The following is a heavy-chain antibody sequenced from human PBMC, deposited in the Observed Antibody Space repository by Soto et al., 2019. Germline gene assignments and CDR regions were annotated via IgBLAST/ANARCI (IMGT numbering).Heavy chain of an antibody. CDR3: ARDRLEGIYGSDQGPGYFDL. D-gene: IGHD3-10*01. CDR2: INTFNGNT. J-gene: IGHJ2*01. CDR1: GYTFTSYG. Sequence: HVQLVQSGAEVKTPGASVKVSCEASGYTFTSYGISWVRQAPGQGLEWIGWINTFNGNTIYAQNVQGRVSMTRETSTSTAFMDLRSLRSDDTAVYYCARDRLEGIYGSDQGPGYFDLWGRGTLVTVSS. V-gene: IGHV1-18*01.